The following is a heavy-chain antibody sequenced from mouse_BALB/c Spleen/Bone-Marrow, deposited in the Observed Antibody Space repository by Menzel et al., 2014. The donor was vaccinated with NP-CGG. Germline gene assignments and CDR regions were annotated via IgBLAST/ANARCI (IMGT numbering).Heavy chain of an antibody. J-gene: IGHJ1*01. D-gene: IGHD2-3*01. Sequence: QVQLQQSGAELVKPGAPAKLSCKASGYTFTSYWMNWVKQRPGRGLEWIGRIDPSDSETHYNQKFKGKATLTVDKSSSTAYVQLSSLTAEDSAVYYCARSHGYYPYWYFDVWGAGTTVTVSS. CDR2: IDPSDSET. V-gene: IGHV1-69*02. CDR1: GYTFTSYW. CDR3: ARSHGYYPYWYFDV.